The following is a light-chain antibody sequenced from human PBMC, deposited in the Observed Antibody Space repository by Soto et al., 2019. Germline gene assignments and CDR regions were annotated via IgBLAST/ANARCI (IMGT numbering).Light chain of an antibody. J-gene: IGKJ4*01. CDR1: QSISIY. V-gene: IGKV3-11*01. Sequence: IVLTQSPTTLALSPGEIATLSSRASQSISIYLAWYQQKPGQAPRIIIYDASTRATDIPDRFGGSGSGTDFTLSISSLEPEDVAIYYCQQRSNWPLTFGGGTKVDIK. CDR3: QQRSNWPLT. CDR2: DAS.